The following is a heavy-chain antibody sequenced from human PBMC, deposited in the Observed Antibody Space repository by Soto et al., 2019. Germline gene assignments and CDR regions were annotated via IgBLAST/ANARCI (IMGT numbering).Heavy chain of an antibody. Sequence: GASVKVSCKASGYTFTSYAMHWVRQAPGQRLEWMGWINAGNGNTKYSQKFQGRVTITRDTSASTAYMELSSLRSEDTAVYYCAMPDCTNGVCLNYFDYWGQGTLVTVSS. CDR2: INAGNGNT. D-gene: IGHD2-8*01. V-gene: IGHV1-3*01. CDR1: GYTFTSYA. CDR3: AMPDCTNGVCLNYFDY. J-gene: IGHJ4*02.